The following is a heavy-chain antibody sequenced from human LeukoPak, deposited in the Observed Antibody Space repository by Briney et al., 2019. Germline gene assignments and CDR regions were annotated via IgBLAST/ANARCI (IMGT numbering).Heavy chain of an antibody. J-gene: IGHJ3*02. CDR3: VRDEGINSFEI. CDR2: TYYNGAT. D-gene: IGHD2-15*01. V-gene: IGHV4-39*07. Sequence: SETLSLTCTVSGGVISSSTYYLGWIRQSPGKGLEWIVSTYYNGATHYNPTLKRRVTISVDTSRNQFSLKLNFITAADTAMYYCVRDEGINSFEIWGQGTMVTVSS. CDR1: GGVISSSTYY.